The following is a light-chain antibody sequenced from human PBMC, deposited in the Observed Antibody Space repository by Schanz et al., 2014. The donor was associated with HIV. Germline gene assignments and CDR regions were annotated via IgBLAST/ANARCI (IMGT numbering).Light chain of an antibody. Sequence: EIVMTQSPGPLSVSPGERVTLSCRASQSVNNYLAWYQHKPAQAPRLLISDASRRATGIPARFSGSGSGTEFTLTISSLEPEDFAVYYCQQRSNWPLTFGGGTKVEIK. CDR1: QSVNNY. CDR2: DAS. CDR3: QQRSNWPLT. J-gene: IGKJ4*01. V-gene: IGKV3-11*01.